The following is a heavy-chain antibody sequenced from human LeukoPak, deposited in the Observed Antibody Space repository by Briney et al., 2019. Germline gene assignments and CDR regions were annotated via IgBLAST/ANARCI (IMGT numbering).Heavy chain of an antibody. CDR3: ARGPLSYDSSGYYFDY. J-gene: IGHJ4*02. CDR2: IGTAADT. D-gene: IGHD3-22*01. CDR1: GFTFSSYD. Sequence: RGSLRLSCAASGFTFSSYDMHWVRQATGKGLDSVSAIGTAADTYYPGSAKGRFTIYRENAKNCLYIQMNSLRAGDTAVHYCARGPLSYDSSGYYFDYWGQGTLVTVSS. V-gene: IGHV3-13*01.